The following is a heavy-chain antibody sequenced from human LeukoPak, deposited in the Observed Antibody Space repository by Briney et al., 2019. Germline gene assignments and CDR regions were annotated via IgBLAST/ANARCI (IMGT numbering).Heavy chain of an antibody. J-gene: IGHJ4*02. D-gene: IGHD3-3*01. CDR3: ARVGYDFWSGYHIPYYFDY. CDR2: IYYSGST. Sequence: SETLSLTCTVSGGSISSYYWSWIRQPPGKGLEWIGYIYYSGSTNYNPSLKSRVTISVDTSKNQFSLKLSSVTAADTAVYYCARVGYDFWSGYHIPYYFDYWGQGTLVTVSS. V-gene: IGHV4-59*01. CDR1: GGSISSYY.